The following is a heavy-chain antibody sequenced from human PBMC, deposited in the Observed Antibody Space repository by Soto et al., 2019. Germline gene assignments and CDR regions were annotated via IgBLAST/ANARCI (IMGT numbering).Heavy chain of an antibody. V-gene: IGHV4-39*01. CDR1: GGSISSSSYY. Sequence: SETLSLTCTVSGGSISSSSYYWGWIRQPPGKGLEWIGSIYYSGSTYYNPSLKSRVTISVDTSKNQFSLKLSSVTAADTAVYYCARHFTYYYDSSGYYYVHPFDYCGQGTLVTVSS. D-gene: IGHD3-22*01. CDR3: ARHFTYYYDSSGYYYVHPFDY. J-gene: IGHJ4*02. CDR2: IYYSGST.